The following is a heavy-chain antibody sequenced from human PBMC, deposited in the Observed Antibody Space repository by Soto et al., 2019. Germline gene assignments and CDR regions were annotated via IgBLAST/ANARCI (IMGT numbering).Heavy chain of an antibody. CDR3: ANSFYTGLGPGY. V-gene: IGHV3-30*18. CDR2: ISKDESNK. J-gene: IGHJ4*02. Sequence: QVQLVESGGGVVQPGRSLRLSCAAAGFTFSSYGMHWVRQAPGEGLEWLALISKDESNKYYADSVKGRFIISRDNSKNTLYLQMNILRAEDTAVYYCANSFYTGLGPGYWGQGTLVIVSS. D-gene: IGHD3-10*01. CDR1: GFTFSSYG.